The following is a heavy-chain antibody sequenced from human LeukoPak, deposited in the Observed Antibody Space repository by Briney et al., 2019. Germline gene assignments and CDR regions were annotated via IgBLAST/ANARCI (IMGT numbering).Heavy chain of an antibody. CDR3: ARRSFDWLLSGWFDP. J-gene: IGHJ5*02. CDR2: MNPNSGKT. V-gene: IGHV1-8*01. Sequence: ASVKVSRKASGYTFTSYDINWVRQATGQGREWMGWMNPNSGKTGYAHKFQGRVTMTRNTSISTAYMELSSLRSEDTAVYYCARRSFDWLLSGWFDPWGQGTLVTVSS. D-gene: IGHD3-9*01. CDR1: GYTFTSYD.